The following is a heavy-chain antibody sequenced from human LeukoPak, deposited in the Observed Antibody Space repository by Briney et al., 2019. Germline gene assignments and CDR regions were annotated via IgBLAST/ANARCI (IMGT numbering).Heavy chain of an antibody. V-gene: IGHV4-39*07. J-gene: IGHJ5*02. CDR1: GGSISSSSYY. CDR2: IYHSGST. CDR3: APLLPENWFDP. Sequence: SETLSLTCTVCGGSISSSSYYWGWIRQPPGKGLEWIGSIYHSGSTYYNPSLKSRVTISVDTSKNQFSLKLSSVTAADTAVYYCAPLLPENWFDPWGQGTLVTVSS. D-gene: IGHD2-2*01.